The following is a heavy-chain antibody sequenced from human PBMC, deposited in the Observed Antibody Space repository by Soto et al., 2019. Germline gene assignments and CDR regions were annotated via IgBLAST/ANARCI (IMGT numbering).Heavy chain of an antibody. D-gene: IGHD6-19*01. CDR2: INHSGSI. CDR3: ARRSQWLDY. J-gene: IGHJ4*02. Sequence: QVRLQHWGAGLLKPSETLSLTCAVHGGSFSGYYWRWIRQPPGKGREWIGEINHSGSIHYNPSLKIRVTISADTPNIQFSLKLSSVNAADTAVYYCARRSQWLDYWGQGALVTVSS. V-gene: IGHV4-34*01. CDR1: GGSFSGYY.